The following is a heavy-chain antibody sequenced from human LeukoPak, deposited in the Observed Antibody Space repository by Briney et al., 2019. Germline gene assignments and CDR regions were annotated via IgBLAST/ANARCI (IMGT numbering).Heavy chain of an antibody. CDR3: ARAYSGSYGTFYY. D-gene: IGHD1-26*01. Sequence: SETLSLTCTVSGGSIRCSSYYWGWIRQPPGKGLEWIGSIYYSGSTYYNPSLKGRVTISVDTSKNQFSLKLSSVTAADKAVYYCARAYSGSYGTFYYWGQGTLVTVSS. CDR2: IYYSGST. J-gene: IGHJ4*02. V-gene: IGHV4-39*01. CDR1: GGSIRCSSYY.